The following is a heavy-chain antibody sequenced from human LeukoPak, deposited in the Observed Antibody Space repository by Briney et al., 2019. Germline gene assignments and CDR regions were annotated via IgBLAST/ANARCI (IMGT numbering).Heavy chain of an antibody. D-gene: IGHD1-1*01. J-gene: IGHJ4*02. V-gene: IGHV3-53*01. CDR1: GFNVSNTY. CDR3: ARGTWNPALLDS. Sequence: PGGSLRLSCVVTGFNVSNTYMSWVRQAPGKGLEWVSVIYSGGRTYYADSVKGRFTMSRDNSKNTLYFQMNSLTAEDTAVYFCARGTWNPALLDSWGQGTLVTVSS. CDR2: IYSGGRT.